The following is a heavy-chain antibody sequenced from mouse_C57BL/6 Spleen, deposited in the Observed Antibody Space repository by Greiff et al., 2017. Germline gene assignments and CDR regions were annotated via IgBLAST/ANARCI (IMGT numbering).Heavy chain of an antibody. Sequence: EVKLVESGEGLVKPGGSLKLSCAASGFTFSRYAMSWVRQTPEKRLEWVAYISSGGDYIYYADTVKGRFTISRDNARNTLYLQMSSLKSEDTAMYYCTRGGTPYWYFDVWGTGTTVTVSS. CDR3: TRGGTPYWYFDV. J-gene: IGHJ1*03. D-gene: IGHD3-1*01. CDR2: ISSGGDYI. CDR1: GFTFSRYA. V-gene: IGHV5-9-1*02.